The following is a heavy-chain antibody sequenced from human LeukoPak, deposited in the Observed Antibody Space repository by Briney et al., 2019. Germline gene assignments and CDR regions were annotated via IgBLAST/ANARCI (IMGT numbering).Heavy chain of an antibody. Sequence: PSETLSLTCTVSGGSISSYYWSWIRQPPGKGLEWIGYIYYSGGTNYNPSLKSRVTISVDTSKNQFSLKLSSVAAADTAVYYCARGSIAAAGTFGYWGQGTLVTVSS. V-gene: IGHV4-59*01. CDR2: IYYSGGT. CDR1: GGSISSYY. CDR3: ARGSIAAAGTFGY. D-gene: IGHD6-13*01. J-gene: IGHJ4*02.